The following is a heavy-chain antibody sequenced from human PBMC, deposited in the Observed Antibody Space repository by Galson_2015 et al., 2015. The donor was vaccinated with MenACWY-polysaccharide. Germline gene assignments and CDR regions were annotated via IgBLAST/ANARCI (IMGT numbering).Heavy chain of an antibody. V-gene: IGHV4-59*01. CDR3: ARSPGGYSSGGQIDS. CDR2: IFSSGST. Sequence: LSLTCSCSGGSLTAYYWAWVRQPPGRGLEWIGCIFSSGSTKYSPSLNSRVTISVDTSNNQFSLKLSSVTAADTAVYYCARSPGGYSSGGQIDSWGQGSLVTVSA. J-gene: IGHJ4*02. CDR1: GGSLTAYY. D-gene: IGHD5-18*01.